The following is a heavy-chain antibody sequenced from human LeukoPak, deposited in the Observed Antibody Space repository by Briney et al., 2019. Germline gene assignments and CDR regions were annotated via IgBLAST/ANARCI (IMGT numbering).Heavy chain of an antibody. D-gene: IGHD2-2*01. Sequence: SVKVSCKASGGTFSSYAISWVRQAPGQGLEWMGGIIPIFGTANYAQKFQGRVTITADESTSTAYMELSSLRSEDTAVYYCARVYCSSTSCYSYFQHWGQGTLVTVSS. V-gene: IGHV1-69*13. CDR3: ARVYCSSTSCYSYFQH. CDR2: IIPIFGTA. J-gene: IGHJ1*01. CDR1: GGTFSSYA.